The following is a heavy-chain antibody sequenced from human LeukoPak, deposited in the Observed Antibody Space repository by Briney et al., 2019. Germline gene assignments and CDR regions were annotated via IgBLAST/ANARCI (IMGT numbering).Heavy chain of an antibody. J-gene: IGHJ4*02. Sequence: GGSLRLSCAASGFTFRSYEMNWVRQAPGKGLEWVSSISSSSSYIYYADSVKGRFTISRDNAKNSLYLQMNSLRAEDTAVYYCARGAFAGGYFDYWGQGTLVTVSS. V-gene: IGHV3-21*01. CDR1: GFTFRSYE. CDR2: ISSSSSYI. D-gene: IGHD6-13*01. CDR3: ARGAFAGGYFDY.